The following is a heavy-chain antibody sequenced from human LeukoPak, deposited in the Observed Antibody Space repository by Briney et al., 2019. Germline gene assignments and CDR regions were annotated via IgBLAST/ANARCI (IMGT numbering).Heavy chain of an antibody. CDR1: GLIFRIYA. CDR2: ISGSADST. Sequence: QPGGSLRLSCAASGLIFRIYAMICLRQAPGKGLEWVSVISGSADSTYYADSVKGRFTISRDNSKNTLSPKMNSVTAEDTAVYYCAKQRAGATTDNWGQGTLVTVSS. V-gene: IGHV3-23*01. CDR3: AKQRAGATTDN. D-gene: IGHD1-26*01. J-gene: IGHJ4*02.